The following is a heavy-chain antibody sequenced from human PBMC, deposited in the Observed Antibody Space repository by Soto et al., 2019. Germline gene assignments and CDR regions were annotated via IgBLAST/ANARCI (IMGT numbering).Heavy chain of an antibody. CDR1: GYTLTELS. CDR2: FDPEDGET. Sequence: ASVKVSCKVSGYTLTELSMHWVRQAPGKGLEWMGGFDPEDGETIYAQKFQGRVTMTEDTSTDTAYMELSSLRSEDTAVYYCATDLDYGDYGAFDYWGQGTLVTVSS. D-gene: IGHD4-17*01. V-gene: IGHV1-24*01. J-gene: IGHJ4*02. CDR3: ATDLDYGDYGAFDY.